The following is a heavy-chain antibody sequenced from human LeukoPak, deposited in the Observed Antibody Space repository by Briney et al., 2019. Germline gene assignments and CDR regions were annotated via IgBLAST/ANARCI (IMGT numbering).Heavy chain of an antibody. V-gene: IGHV4-34*01. CDR3: ARQGARYCSSTSCYSIDY. D-gene: IGHD2-2*01. Sequence: TTSETLSLTCAVYGGSFSGYYWSWIRQPPGKGLEWIGEINHSGSTNYNPSLKSRVTISVDTSKNQFSLKLSSVTAADTAVYYCARQGARYCSSTSCYSIDYWGQGTLVTVSS. CDR2: INHSGST. J-gene: IGHJ4*02. CDR1: GGSFSGYY.